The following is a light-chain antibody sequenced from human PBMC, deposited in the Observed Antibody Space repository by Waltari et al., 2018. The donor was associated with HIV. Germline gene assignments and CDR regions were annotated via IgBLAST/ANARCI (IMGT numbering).Light chain of an antibody. CDR1: QSVSDF. Sequence: ETVLTQSTARLSLSPGARATLSFRASQSVSDFLAWYRQTPAQPTRRLIDDASTRATGTPARFSGSGSGTDLTLAISSLEPEDFAVYYCQQRSHWPLTFGGGTKVEMK. J-gene: IGKJ4*01. V-gene: IGKV3-11*01. CDR3: QQRSHWPLT. CDR2: DAS.